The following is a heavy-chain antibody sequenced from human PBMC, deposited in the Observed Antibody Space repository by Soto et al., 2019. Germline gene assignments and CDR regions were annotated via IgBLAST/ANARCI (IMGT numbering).Heavy chain of an antibody. J-gene: IGHJ4*02. CDR1: GFTFSSYG. D-gene: IGHD6-19*01. CDR2: IWYDGSNK. Sequence: GGSLRLSCAASGFTFSSYGMHWVRQAPGKGLEWVAVIWYDGSNKYYADSVKGRFTISRDNSKNTLYLQMNSLRAEDTAVYYCARDQGRRGWYDYFDYWGQGTLVTVSS. CDR3: ARDQGRRGWYDYFDY. V-gene: IGHV3-33*01.